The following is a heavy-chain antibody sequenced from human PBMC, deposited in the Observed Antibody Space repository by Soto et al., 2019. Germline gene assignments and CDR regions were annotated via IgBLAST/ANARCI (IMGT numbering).Heavy chain of an antibody. V-gene: IGHV4-39*01. CDR2: IYYSGST. J-gene: IGHJ4*02. Sequence: QLQLQESGPGLVKPSETLSLTCTVSGGSISSSSYYWGWIRQPPGKGLEWIGSIYYSGSTYYNPSLKSRVTISVDTSKNQFSLKLSSVTAADTAVYYCARPGPSSGYYFDYWGQGTLVTVSS. D-gene: IGHD3-22*01. CDR3: ARPGPSSGYYFDY. CDR1: GGSISSSSYY.